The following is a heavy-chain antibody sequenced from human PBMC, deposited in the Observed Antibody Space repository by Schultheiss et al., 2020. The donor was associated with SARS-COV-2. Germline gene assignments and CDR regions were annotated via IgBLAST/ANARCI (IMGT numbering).Heavy chain of an antibody. J-gene: IGHJ3*02. D-gene: IGHD6-13*01. CDR2: ISGSGGST. CDR1: GFTFSSYA. CDR3: AKTKAASPNAFDI. V-gene: IGHV3-23*01. Sequence: GGSLRLSCAASGFTFSSYAMHWVRQAPGKGLEWVSAISGSGGSTYYADSVKGRFTISRDNSKNTLYLQMNSLRAEDTAVYYCAKTKAASPNAFDIWGQGTMVTVSS.